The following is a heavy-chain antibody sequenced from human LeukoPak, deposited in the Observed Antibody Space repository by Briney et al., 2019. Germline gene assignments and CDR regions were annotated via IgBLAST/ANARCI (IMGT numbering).Heavy chain of an antibody. CDR2: INQSGIT. D-gene: IGHD3-16*01. CDR3: ARHYGP. Sequence: SETLSLTCAVYGGSFSGYYWSWIRQAPGKGLEWIREINQSGITNYNPSLKSRVTISVDTSKNQFSLKLNSVTATDTAVYYCARHYGPWGQGTLVTVSS. CDR1: GGSFSGYY. J-gene: IGHJ4*02. V-gene: IGHV4-34*01.